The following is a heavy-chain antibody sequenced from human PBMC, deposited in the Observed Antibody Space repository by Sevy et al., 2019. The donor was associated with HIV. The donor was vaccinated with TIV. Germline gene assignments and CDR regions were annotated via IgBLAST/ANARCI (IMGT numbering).Heavy chain of an antibody. Sequence: SETLSLTCSVSGDSISSGGYYWGWIRQHPGGGLEWIGYIYYSGSTYYKPSLRSRLTISVDTSKNQSSLELTSVTAADTAVYFCVRDNSGYDYFDYWGQGTLVTVSS. D-gene: IGHD5-12*01. V-gene: IGHV4-31*03. J-gene: IGHJ4*02. CDR1: GDSISSGGYY. CDR3: VRDNSGYDYFDY. CDR2: IYYSGST.